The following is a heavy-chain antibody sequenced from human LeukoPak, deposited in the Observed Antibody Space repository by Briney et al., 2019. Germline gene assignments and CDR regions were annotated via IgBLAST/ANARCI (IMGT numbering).Heavy chain of an antibody. D-gene: IGHD4-17*01. Sequence: PSETLSLACAVYGGSFSGYYWSWIRQPPGKGLEWIGEINHSGSTNYNPSLKSRVTISVDTSKNQFSLKLSSVTAADTAVYYCARARAYGDYADAFDIWGQGTMVTVSS. J-gene: IGHJ3*02. CDR1: GGSFSGYY. CDR2: INHSGST. V-gene: IGHV4-34*01. CDR3: ARARAYGDYADAFDI.